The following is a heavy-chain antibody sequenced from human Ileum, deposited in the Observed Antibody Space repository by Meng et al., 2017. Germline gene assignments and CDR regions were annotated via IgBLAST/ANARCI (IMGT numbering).Heavy chain of an antibody. J-gene: IGHJ4*02. D-gene: IGHD3-3*02. Sequence: QGQPVEAAGEAKKPGASLKCSCKASGYTFTDYFVHWVRQAPGQGLEWMGRINPKSGATAYAQKFQGRVTVTSDTSISTAYLDLISLTSDDTALYYCVRSNIFGWNPRDHWGQGTLVTVSS. CDR1: GYTFTDYF. CDR3: VRSNIFGWNPRDH. V-gene: IGHV1-2*06. CDR2: INPKSGAT.